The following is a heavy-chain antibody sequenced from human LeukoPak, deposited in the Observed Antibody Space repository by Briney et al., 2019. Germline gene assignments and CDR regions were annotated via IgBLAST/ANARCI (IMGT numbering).Heavy chain of an antibody. J-gene: IGHJ4*02. CDR3: ARKGSTGWYFDS. CDR2: IKQDGSEK. Sequence: PGGSLRLSCAASGFTLSNYWMSWVRQAPGKGLEWVANIKQDGSEKYYVDSVKGRFTISRDNAKNSLCLQMNSLRAEDTAVYYCARKGSTGWYFDSWGQGTLVTVSS. D-gene: IGHD6-19*01. CDR1: GFTLSNYW. V-gene: IGHV3-7*01.